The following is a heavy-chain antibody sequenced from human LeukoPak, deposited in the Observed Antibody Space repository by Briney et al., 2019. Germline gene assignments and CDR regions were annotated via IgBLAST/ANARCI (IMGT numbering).Heavy chain of an antibody. J-gene: IGHJ4*02. D-gene: IGHD6-6*01. CDR2: IKQDGSEK. V-gene: IGHV3-7*01. Sequence: GGSLRLSCAASGFTFSSYWMSWVRQAPGKGLEWVANIKQDGSEKYYVDSVKGRFTISRDNAKNSLYLQMNSLGAEDTAVYYCARVSSSAIFDYWGQGTLVTVSS. CDR3: ARVSSSAIFDY. CDR1: GFTFSSYW.